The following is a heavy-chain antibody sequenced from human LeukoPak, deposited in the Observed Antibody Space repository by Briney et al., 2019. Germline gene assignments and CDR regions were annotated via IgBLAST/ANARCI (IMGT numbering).Heavy chain of an antibody. D-gene: IGHD6-13*01. CDR2: ISSSGSPI. Sequence: PGGSLRLSCTASGFTFSDYYMTWIRQAPGKRLEWVSYISSSGSPIDYADSVKGRFTISRDNAKNSLYLQMNSLRAEDTAVYYCARVFLIVAAGTFDYWGQGTLVTVSS. V-gene: IGHV3-11*01. J-gene: IGHJ4*02. CDR3: ARVFLIVAAGTFDY. CDR1: GFTFSDYY.